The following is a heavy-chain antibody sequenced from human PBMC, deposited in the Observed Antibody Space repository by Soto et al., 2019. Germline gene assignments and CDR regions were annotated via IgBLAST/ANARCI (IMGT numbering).Heavy chain of an antibody. CDR1: GGSISSYY. V-gene: IGHV4-59*01. CDR2: IYYSGST. CDR3: ARDSGVLWFGELLGSGSSYYYYGMDV. Sequence: PSETLSLTCTVSGGSISSYYWSWIRQPPGKGLEWIGYIYYSGSTNYNPSLKSRVTISVDTSKNQFSLKLSSVTAADTAVYYCARDSGVLWFGELLGSGSSYYYYGMDVWGQGTTVTVSS. J-gene: IGHJ6*02. D-gene: IGHD3-10*01.